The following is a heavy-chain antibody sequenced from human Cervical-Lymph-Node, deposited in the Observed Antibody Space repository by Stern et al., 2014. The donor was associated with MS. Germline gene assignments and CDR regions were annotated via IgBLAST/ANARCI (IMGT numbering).Heavy chain of an antibody. CDR2: IRADNGYT. CDR3: ARGAGTGWAFDI. J-gene: IGHJ3*02. CDR1: GYTFTNYG. V-gene: IGHV1-18*01. Sequence: VQLVESGAEVKKPGASVKVSCQASGYTFTNYGISWVRQAPGQGFEWMGYIRADNGYTHYAQKLQGRVAMTTDASTTTAYMELRSLRSDDTAVYYCARGAGTGWAFDIWGLGTMVTVSS. D-gene: IGHD1-1*01.